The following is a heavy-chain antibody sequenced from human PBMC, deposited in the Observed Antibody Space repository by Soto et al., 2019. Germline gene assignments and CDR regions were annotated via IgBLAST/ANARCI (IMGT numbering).Heavy chain of an antibody. CDR1: GGSISSSSYY. CDR2: IYYSGST. J-gene: IGHJ5*02. D-gene: IGHD6-13*01. V-gene: IGHV4-39*07. CDR3: ARARGSSQNLDT. Sequence: SETLSLTCTVSGGSISSSSYYWGWIRQPPGKGLEWIGSIYYSGSTNTNPSLKSRLTISVDTSKNQFSLKLTSVTAADTAVYYCARARGSSQNLDTWGQGTLVTVSS.